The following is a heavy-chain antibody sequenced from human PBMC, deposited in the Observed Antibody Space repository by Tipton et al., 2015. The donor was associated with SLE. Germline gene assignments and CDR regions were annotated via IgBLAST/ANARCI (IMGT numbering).Heavy chain of an antibody. V-gene: IGHV3-73*01. J-gene: IGHJ4*02. CDR3: TRESSSYGPYGDYHY. CDR1: GFTFSGSA. Sequence: QLVQSGGGLVQPGGSLRLSCAASGFTFSGSAMHWVRQASGKGLDWVGRIRSKANSYATAYAASVKGRFTISRDDSKNTAYLQMNSLKTEDTAVYYCTRESSSYGPYGDYHYWGQGTLVTVSS. D-gene: IGHD4-17*01. CDR2: IRSKANSYAT.